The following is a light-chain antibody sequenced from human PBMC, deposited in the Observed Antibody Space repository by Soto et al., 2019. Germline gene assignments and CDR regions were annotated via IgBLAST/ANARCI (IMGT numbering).Light chain of an antibody. CDR3: QPSYSTLRT. V-gene: IGKV1-39*01. J-gene: IGKJ1*01. CDR1: QSIRSY. CDR2: AAS. Sequence: DIQMTQSPSSLSASVGDRVTITCRASQSIRSYLNWYNQKPGKAPKRLIYAASSLQSGVPSRFSGSGSGTDFTLTISSLKPEDFATYYCQPSYSTLRTFGQGTKVEIK.